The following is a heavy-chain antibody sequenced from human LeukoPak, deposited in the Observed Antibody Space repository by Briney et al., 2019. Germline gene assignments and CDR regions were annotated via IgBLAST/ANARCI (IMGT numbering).Heavy chain of an antibody. CDR3: ARRFGYSSGWFDY. V-gene: IGHV5-51*01. Sequence: SSSSYYWAWIRQPPGKGLEWMGVIYPGDSDTRYSPSFQGQVTISADKSISTAYLQWSSLKASDTAMYYCARRFGYSSGWFDYWGQGTLVTVSS. CDR1: SSSSYY. CDR2: IYPGDSDT. D-gene: IGHD6-19*01. J-gene: IGHJ4*02.